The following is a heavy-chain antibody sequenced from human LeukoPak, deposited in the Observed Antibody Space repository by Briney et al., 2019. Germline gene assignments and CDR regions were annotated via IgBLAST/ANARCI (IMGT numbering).Heavy chain of an antibody. CDR2: ISNSGDDT. V-gene: IGHV3-23*01. J-gene: IGHJ4*02. CDR3: ARDRLHYGEYEKTLDY. Sequence: QPGGSLRLSCAASGFTFIYYGMSWVRQAPGKGLEWVSGISNSGDDTHYADSVKGRFTISRDNAKSSLYLQMNSLRADDTAVYYCARDRLHYGEYEKTLDYWGQGTLVTVSS. CDR1: GFTFIYYG. D-gene: IGHD4-17*01.